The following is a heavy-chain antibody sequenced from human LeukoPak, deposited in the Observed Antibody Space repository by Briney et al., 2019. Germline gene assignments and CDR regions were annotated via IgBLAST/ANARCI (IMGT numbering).Heavy chain of an antibody. CDR3: AREVRGYSYGHYYYYYYMDV. CDR1: GGSISSSSYY. Sequence: SEPLSLPFTVSGGSISSSSYYWGWIRPPPGKGLEWIGSIYYSGSTYYNPSLKSRVTISVDTSKNQFSLKLSSVTAADTAVYYCAREVRGYSYGHYYYYYYMDVWGKGTTVTVSS. V-gene: IGHV4-39*07. D-gene: IGHD5-18*01. J-gene: IGHJ6*03. CDR2: IYYSGST.